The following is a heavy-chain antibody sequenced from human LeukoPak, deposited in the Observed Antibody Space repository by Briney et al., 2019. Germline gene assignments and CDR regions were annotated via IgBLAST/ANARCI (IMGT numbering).Heavy chain of an antibody. V-gene: IGHV4-59*12. CDR1: GGSISGYY. J-gene: IGHJ4*02. D-gene: IGHD4-17*01. Sequence: SETLSLTCTVSGGSISGYYWSWIRQPPGKGLEWIGYIYYSGSTSFNPSLKSRVTISVDTSKNQFSLKLSSVTAADTAVYYCARNHYGHPLDYWGQGTLVTVSS. CDR2: IYYSGST. CDR3: ARNHYGHPLDY.